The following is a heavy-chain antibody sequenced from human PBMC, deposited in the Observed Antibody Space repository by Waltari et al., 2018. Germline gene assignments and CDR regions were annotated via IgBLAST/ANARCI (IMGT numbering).Heavy chain of an antibody. J-gene: IGHJ4*02. V-gene: IGHV3-30*02. CDR2: IRYDGSNK. CDR1: GFTFSSSG. CDR3: ASLGGIVGANFDY. D-gene: IGHD1-26*01. Sequence: QVQLVESGGGVVQPGGSLRLSCAASGFTFSSSGMHWVSRAPGKGREWVAFIRYDGSNKYYADAVKGRFTISRDNSKNTLYLQMNSLRAEDTAVYYCASLGGIVGANFDYWGQGTLVTVSS.